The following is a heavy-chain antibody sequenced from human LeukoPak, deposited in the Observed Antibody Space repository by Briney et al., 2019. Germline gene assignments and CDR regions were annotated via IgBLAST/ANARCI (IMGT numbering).Heavy chain of an antibody. Sequence: GGSLRLSCAASGFTFSSYSMSWVRQAPGKGLERVSAISDSGGSTYYADSVKGRFTISRDDSKNTLYLQMNSLRAEDTAVYYCAKGSADLYYYDSSGYYYSSRNYFDYWGQGTLVTVSS. D-gene: IGHD3-22*01. V-gene: IGHV3-23*01. CDR1: GFTFSSYS. CDR2: ISDSGGST. CDR3: AKGSADLYYYDSSGYYYSSRNYFDY. J-gene: IGHJ4*02.